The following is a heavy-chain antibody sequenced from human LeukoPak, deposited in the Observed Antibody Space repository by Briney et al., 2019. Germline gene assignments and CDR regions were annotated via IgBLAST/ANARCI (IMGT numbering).Heavy chain of an antibody. D-gene: IGHD1-26*01. CDR1: GFTFTSYS. CDR2: TSDRGDYT. CDR3: AKKAQYNGNYPLDY. V-gene: IGHV3-23*01. Sequence: GGSLRLSCAASGFTFTSYSMSWVRQAPGKGLEWVPGTSDRGDYTYYADSVKGLFTISRDNSKNTLYLQMNSLRAEDTALYFCAKKAQYNGNYPLDYWGQGTLVTVSS. J-gene: IGHJ4*02.